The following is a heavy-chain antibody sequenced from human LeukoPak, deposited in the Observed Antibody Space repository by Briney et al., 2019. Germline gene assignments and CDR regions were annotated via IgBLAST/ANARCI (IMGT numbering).Heavy chain of an antibody. D-gene: IGHD4-23*01. CDR3: ARRWSYYFDY. J-gene: IGHJ4*02. Sequence: ASAKVSCKASGYTFTSYDINWVRQATGQGLEWMGWMNPNSANTGYEQKFQGRVTITRNTSISTAYMELSSLRSEDTAVYYCARRWSYYFDYWGQGTLVTVSS. CDR1: GYTFTSYD. CDR2: MNPNSANT. V-gene: IGHV1-8*03.